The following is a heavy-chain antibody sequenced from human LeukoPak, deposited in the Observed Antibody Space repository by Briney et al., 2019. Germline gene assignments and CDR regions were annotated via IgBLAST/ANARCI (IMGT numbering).Heavy chain of an antibody. CDR2: IYYSGST. J-gene: IGHJ4*02. CDR3: ARGRKRGLYVPRYFDY. V-gene: IGHV4-39*01. CDR1: GGSISSSSYY. D-gene: IGHD1-14*01. Sequence: TSETLSLTCTVSGGSISSSSYYWGWIRQPPGKGLEWIGSIYYSGSTYYNPSLKSRVTISVDTSKNQFSLKLSSVTAADTAVYYCARGRKRGLYVPRYFDYWGQGTLVTVSS.